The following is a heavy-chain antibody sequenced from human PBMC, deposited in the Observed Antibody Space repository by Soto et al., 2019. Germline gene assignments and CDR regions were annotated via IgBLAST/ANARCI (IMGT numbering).Heavy chain of an antibody. J-gene: IGHJ5*02. D-gene: IGHD2-21*01. V-gene: IGHV4-4*02. Sequence: QVQLQESGPGLVKPSGTLSLTCAVSGDSIGSTNWWNWVRQPPGKGLEWIGEIYHSGTTNYNPSLKSRVTISVDKSNNQFSLKLSSVTAADTAVYYCERDNNSPHHREFDPWGQGTLVTVSS. CDR1: GDSIGSTNW. CDR3: ERDNNSPHHREFDP. CDR2: IYHSGTT.